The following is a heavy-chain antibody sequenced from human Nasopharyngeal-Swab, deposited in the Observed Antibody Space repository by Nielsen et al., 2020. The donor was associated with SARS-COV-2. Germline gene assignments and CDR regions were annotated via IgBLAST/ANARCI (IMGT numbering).Heavy chain of an antibody. CDR1: GFTFSSYA. V-gene: IGHV3-23*01. CDR2: ISGSGDTT. J-gene: IGHJ4*02. D-gene: IGHD5-18*01. CDR3: AKDQGYSYGAPDS. Sequence: GGSLRLSCAASGFTFSSYAMRWVRQAPGKGLEWVSGISGSGDTTYYADSVKGRFTISRDNSKNTLYLQMNSLRADDTALYYCAKDQGYSYGAPDSWGQGTLVTVSS.